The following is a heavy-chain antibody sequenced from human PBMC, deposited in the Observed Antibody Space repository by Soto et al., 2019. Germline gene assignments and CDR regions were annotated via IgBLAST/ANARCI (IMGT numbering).Heavy chain of an antibody. CDR3: ARENYDSSGYCDAFDI. V-gene: IGHV4-34*01. D-gene: IGHD3-22*01. J-gene: IGHJ3*02. Sequence: SETLSLTCAVYGGSFSGYYWSWIRQPPGKGLEWIGEINHSGSTNYNPSLKSRVTISVDTSKNQFSLKLSSVTAADTAVYYCARENYDSSGYCDAFDIWGIGT. CDR2: INHSGST. CDR1: GGSFSGYY.